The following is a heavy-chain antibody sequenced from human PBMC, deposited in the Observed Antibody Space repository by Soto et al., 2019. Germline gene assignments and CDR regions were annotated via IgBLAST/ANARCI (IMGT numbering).Heavy chain of an antibody. D-gene: IGHD3-22*01. CDR3: ATYYEDSSVYPPVHYFVY. J-gene: IGHJ4*02. CDR2: IIPILGIA. CDR1: GGTFSIYT. V-gene: IGHV1-69*02. Sequence: SVKVSCKASGGTFSIYTISWVLQAPGQGLEWMGRIIPILGIANYAQKFQGRVTITADKSTSTAYMELSSLRSEDTAVYYCATYYEDSSVYPPVHYFVYWCQGTLVSVFS.